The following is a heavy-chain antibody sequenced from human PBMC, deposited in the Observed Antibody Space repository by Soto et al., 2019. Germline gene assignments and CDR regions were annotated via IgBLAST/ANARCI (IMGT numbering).Heavy chain of an antibody. CDR2: ISAYNGNT. D-gene: IGHD1-26*01. CDR1: GYTFTSYG. Sequence: QVQLVQSGAEVKKPGASVKVSCKASGYTFTSYGISWVRQAPGQGLEWMGWISAYNGNTNYTQKLRGRVTMTTDTSTSPAYMELRSLRSDDTAVYSCATASASSYWFDPWGQGTLVTVSS. V-gene: IGHV1-18*01. J-gene: IGHJ5*02. CDR3: ATASASSYWFDP.